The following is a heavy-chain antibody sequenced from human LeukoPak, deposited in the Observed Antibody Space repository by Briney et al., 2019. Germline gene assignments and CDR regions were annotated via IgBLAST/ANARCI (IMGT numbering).Heavy chain of an antibody. CDR3: ARLGIDVAAAGTTTTDY. D-gene: IGHD6-13*01. Sequence: ASVKVSCKASGYTFTGYYMHWVRQAPGQGLEWMGWINPNSGGTNYAQKFQGRVTMTRDTSISTAYMELSRLRSDDTSVYYCARLGIDVAAAGTTTTDYWGQGTLVTVSS. CDR2: INPNSGGT. J-gene: IGHJ4*02. CDR1: GYTFTGYY. V-gene: IGHV1-2*02.